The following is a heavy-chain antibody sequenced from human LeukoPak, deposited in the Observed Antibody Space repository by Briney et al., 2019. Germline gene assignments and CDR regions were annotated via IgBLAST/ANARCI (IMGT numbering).Heavy chain of an antibody. CDR3: ARDSKVYYDSSGYHDY. Sequence: ASVKVSCTASGYTFTSYGISWVRQAPGQGLEWMGWISAYNGNTNYAQKLQGRVTMTTDTSTSTDYMELRSLRSDDTAVYYCARDSKVYYDSSGYHDYWGQGTLVTVSS. CDR1: GYTFTSYG. D-gene: IGHD3-22*01. CDR2: ISAYNGNT. J-gene: IGHJ4*02. V-gene: IGHV1-18*01.